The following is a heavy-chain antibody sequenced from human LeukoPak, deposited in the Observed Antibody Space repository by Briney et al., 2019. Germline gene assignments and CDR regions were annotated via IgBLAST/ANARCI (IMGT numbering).Heavy chain of an antibody. V-gene: IGHV3-64*01. CDR3: ARGRSRGSGWHPFDY. CDR1: GFTFSSYA. J-gene: IGHJ4*02. D-gene: IGHD6-19*01. Sequence: GGSLRLSCAASGFTFSSYAMHWVRQAPGKGLEYVSAISSNGGSTYYANSVKGRFTISRDNSKNTLYLQMGSLRAEDMAVYYCARGRSRGSGWHPFDYWGQGTLVTVSP. CDR2: ISSNGGST.